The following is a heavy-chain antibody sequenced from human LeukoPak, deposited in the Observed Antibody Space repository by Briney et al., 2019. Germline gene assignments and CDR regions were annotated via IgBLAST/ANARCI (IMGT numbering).Heavy chain of an antibody. Sequence: ASVKVSCKASGYTFTSYGISWVRQAPGQGLEWMGWMNPNSGNTGYAQKFQGRVTMTRNTSISTAYMELSSLRSEDTAVYYCARGLWGITIFGVVTPRGMDVWGQGTTVTVSS. CDR3: ARGLWGITIFGVVTPRGMDV. CDR2: MNPNSGNT. V-gene: IGHV1-8*02. J-gene: IGHJ6*02. CDR1: GYTFTSYG. D-gene: IGHD3-3*01.